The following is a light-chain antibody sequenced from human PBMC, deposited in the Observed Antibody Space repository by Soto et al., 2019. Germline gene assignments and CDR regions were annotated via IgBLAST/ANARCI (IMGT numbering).Light chain of an antibody. Sequence: DIQMTQSPSTLSASIGDRVTLTCRASQSTTAWLAWYQQKPGKAPKLLNYKTSSLESGVPSRFSGSGSGTEFTLTISSLQPDDFATYYCQQYNPYSYSFGQGTKLEIK. CDR1: QSTTAW. CDR2: KTS. V-gene: IGKV1-5*03. CDR3: QQYNPYSYS. J-gene: IGKJ2*03.